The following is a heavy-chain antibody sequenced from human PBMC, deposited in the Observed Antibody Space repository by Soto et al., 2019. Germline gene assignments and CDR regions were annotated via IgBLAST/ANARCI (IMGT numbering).Heavy chain of an antibody. CDR1: GGSISSGGYY. D-gene: IGHD2-21*02. V-gene: IGHV4-31*03. CDR2: IYYSGST. J-gene: IGHJ4*02. CDR3: ARDNVTGGYYFDY. Sequence: LSLTCTVSGGSISSGGYYWSWIRQHPGKGLEWIGYIYYSGSTYYNPSLKSRVTISVDTSKNQFSLKLSSVTAADTAVYYCARDNVTGGYYFDYWGQGTLVTVSS.